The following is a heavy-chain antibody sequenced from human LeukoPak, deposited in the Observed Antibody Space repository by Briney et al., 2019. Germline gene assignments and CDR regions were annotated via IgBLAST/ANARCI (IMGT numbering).Heavy chain of an antibody. Sequence: SETLSLTCTVSGGSISSGSYYWSWIRQPAGKGLEWIGRIYTSGSTNYNPSLKSRVTISVDTSKNQFSLKLSSVTAADTAVYYCARVRTQFSNAFDIWGQGTMVTVSS. J-gene: IGHJ3*02. D-gene: IGHD1-14*01. CDR2: IYTSGST. CDR1: GGSISSGSYY. CDR3: ARVRTQFSNAFDI. V-gene: IGHV4-61*02.